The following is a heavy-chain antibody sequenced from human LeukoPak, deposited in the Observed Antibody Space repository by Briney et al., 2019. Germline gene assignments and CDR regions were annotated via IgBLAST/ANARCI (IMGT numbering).Heavy chain of an antibody. V-gene: IGHV3-48*03. CDR2: ISSSGSTI. Sequence: GGSLRLSCAASGFTFSSYEMNWVRQAPGKGLELVSYISSSGSTIYYADSVKGRFTISRDNAKNSLYLQMNSLRAEDTAVYYCARLYYDYVWGSRDAFDIWGQGTMVTVSS. CDR1: GFTFSSYE. CDR3: ARLYYDYVWGSRDAFDI. J-gene: IGHJ3*02. D-gene: IGHD3-16*01.